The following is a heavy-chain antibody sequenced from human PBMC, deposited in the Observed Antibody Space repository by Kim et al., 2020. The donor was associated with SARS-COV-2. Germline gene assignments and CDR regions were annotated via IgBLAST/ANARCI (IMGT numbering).Heavy chain of an antibody. Sequence: GGSLRLSCSVSGFALSDSVIHWVRQAPGKGLEWLTLISTDGHNRPYADSVKGRFTISRDTSTNTVFLDMSSLRTDDMGVYYCAKEVGSSGSAGYFDPRG. V-gene: IGHV3-30*04. J-gene: IGHJ5*02. D-gene: IGHD6-19*01. CDR3: AKEVGSSGSAGYFDP. CDR2: ISTDGHNR. CDR1: GFALSDSV.